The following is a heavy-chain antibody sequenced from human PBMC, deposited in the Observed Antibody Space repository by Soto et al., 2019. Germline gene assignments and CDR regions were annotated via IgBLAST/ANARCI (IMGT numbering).Heavy chain of an antibody. V-gene: IGHV3-23*01. J-gene: IGHJ4*02. CDR1: GFTFSSYA. Sequence: EVQLLESGGGLVQPGGSLRLSCAASGFTFSSYALSWVRQPPGKGLEWVSATRGSGASTYHPDSVNGRFTISRDNSKNTLYLQMNSLRAEDTAVYYCAKDPIVVVVAATPHWGQGTLVTVSS. CDR3: AKDPIVVVVAATPH. D-gene: IGHD2-15*01. CDR2: TRGSGAST.